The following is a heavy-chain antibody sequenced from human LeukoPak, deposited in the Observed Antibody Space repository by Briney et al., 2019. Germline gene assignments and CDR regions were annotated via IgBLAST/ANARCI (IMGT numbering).Heavy chain of an antibody. CDR3: AREGPQGPNFDY. CDR2: ISYDGSNK. J-gene: IGHJ4*02. V-gene: IGHV3-30-3*01. Sequence: GGSLRFSCAASGFTFSSYAMHWVRQAPGKGLEWVAVISYDGSNKYYADSVKGRFTISRDNSKNTLYLQMNSLRAEDTAVYYCAREGPQGPNFDYWGQGTLVTVSS. CDR1: GFTFSSYA.